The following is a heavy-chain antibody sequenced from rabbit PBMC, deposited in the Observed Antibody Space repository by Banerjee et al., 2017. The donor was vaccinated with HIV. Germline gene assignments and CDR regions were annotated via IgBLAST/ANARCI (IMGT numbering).Heavy chain of an antibody. Sequence: QQQLVESGGDLVKPEGSLTLTCTASGFSFSSDYDMCWVRQAPGKGLEWIACIYIGDGGSTYYASWAKGRFTISETSSTTVTLQMTSLTAADTATYFCARNPVFSYSNLWGPGTLVTVS. CDR3: ARNPVFSYSNL. CDR2: IYIGDGGST. D-gene: IGHD7-1*01. CDR1: GFSFSSDYD. V-gene: IGHV1S45*01. J-gene: IGHJ6*01.